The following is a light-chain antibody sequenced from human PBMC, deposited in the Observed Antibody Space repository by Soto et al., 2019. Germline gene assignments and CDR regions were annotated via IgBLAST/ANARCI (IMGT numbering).Light chain of an antibody. CDR2: YDS. J-gene: IGLJ1*01. V-gene: IGLV3-21*04. CDR3: QVWYITPDHYV. CDR1: NIGSKR. Sequence: SYELTQPPSVSVAPEKTARLTCGGDNIGSKRVHWYRQKPGQAPVLVIYYDSDRPSGIPERFSGSNSENTATLTINRVEAGDEADDYCQVWYITPDHYVFGTGTKLTVL.